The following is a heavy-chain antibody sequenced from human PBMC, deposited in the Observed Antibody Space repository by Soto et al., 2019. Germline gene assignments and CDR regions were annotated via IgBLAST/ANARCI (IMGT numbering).Heavy chain of an antibody. D-gene: IGHD6-13*01. CDR1: GGTFSSYA. Sequence: QVQLVQSGAEVKKPGSSVKVSCKASGGTFSSYAISWVRQAPGQGLEWMGGIIPIFGTANYAQKFQGRVTITADESTSTAYMELSSLRSEDTAVYYCATGGIAAVELAPYYYYGMDVWGQGTTVTVSS. CDR2: IIPIFGTA. CDR3: ATGGIAAVELAPYYYYGMDV. V-gene: IGHV1-69*01. J-gene: IGHJ6*02.